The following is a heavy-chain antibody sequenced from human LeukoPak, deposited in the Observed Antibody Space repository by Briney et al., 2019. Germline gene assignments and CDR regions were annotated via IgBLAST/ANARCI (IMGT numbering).Heavy chain of an antibody. D-gene: IGHD1-26*01. CDR1: GFTFSSYG. J-gene: IGHJ4*02. Sequence: PGGSLRLSCAASGFTFSSYGMHWVRQAPGKGLEWVAVIWYDGSNKYYADSVKGRFTISRDNSKNTLYLQMNSLRAEDTAMYYCAKLRPVIVGDIPPLWGQGTLVTVSS. CDR2: IWYDGSNK. V-gene: IGHV3-33*06. CDR3: AKLRPVIVGDIPPL.